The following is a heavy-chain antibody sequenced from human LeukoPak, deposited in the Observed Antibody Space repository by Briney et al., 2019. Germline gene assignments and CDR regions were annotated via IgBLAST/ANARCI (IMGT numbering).Heavy chain of an antibody. J-gene: IGHJ4*02. Sequence: SETLSLTCTVSGGSISNYYWSWIRQPPGKGLEWIGYIYYSGSTNYNPSLKSRVTISVDTSKNQFSLKLSSVTAADTAVYYCARATAVNYFDYWGQGTLVTVSS. V-gene: IGHV4-59*12. D-gene: IGHD6-19*01. CDR1: GGSISNYY. CDR3: ARATAVNYFDY. CDR2: IYYSGST.